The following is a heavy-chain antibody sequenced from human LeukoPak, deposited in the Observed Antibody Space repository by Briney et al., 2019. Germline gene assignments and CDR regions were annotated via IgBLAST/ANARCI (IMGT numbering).Heavy chain of an antibody. CDR2: IYSSGDT. CDR1: GGSMGSYY. Sequence: SETLSLTCTVSGGSMGSYYWSWIRQPPGKGLEWIGYIYSSGDTNYNPSLKSRVTISVDTSKNRFSLRLSSVTAADTAVYYCARHTTSGWYQVVYWGQGTLVTVSS. CDR3: ARHTTSGWYQVVY. J-gene: IGHJ4*02. D-gene: IGHD6-19*01. V-gene: IGHV4-59*01.